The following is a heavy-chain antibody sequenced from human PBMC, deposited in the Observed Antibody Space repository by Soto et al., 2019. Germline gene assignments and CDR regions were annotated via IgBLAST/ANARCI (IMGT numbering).Heavy chain of an antibody. CDR2: VNPKRGDA. J-gene: IGHJ2*01. CDR3: ASDSGRPGTHWYFDL. D-gene: IGHD3-10*01. CDR1: GYTFTDYY. Sequence: QVQLVQSGTEVKQPGASAKVSCKASGYTFTDYYIHWVRQAPGQGPEWMGWVNPKRGDASYAQKFQDLVTISRHTSPSTVYLDLRRLTFDDTAVYYCASDSGRPGTHWYFDLCGRGTLVTVSS. V-gene: IGHV1-2*04.